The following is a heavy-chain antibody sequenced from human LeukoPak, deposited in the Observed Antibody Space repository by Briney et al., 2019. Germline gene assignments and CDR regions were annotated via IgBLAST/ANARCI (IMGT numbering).Heavy chain of an antibody. J-gene: IGHJ4*02. CDR3: ARGGSDSSWFWID. D-gene: IGHD6-13*01. CDR2: INQDESEK. V-gene: IGHV3-7*01. CDR1: GLTFSNNL. Sequence: GGSLRPSCAASGLTFSNNLMNWVRQLPGKGVEWVANINQDESEKYYGDSVKGRFTISRDNAKNSLYLQMNSLRAEDMAVYSCARGGSDSSWFWIDWGQGTLVTVSS.